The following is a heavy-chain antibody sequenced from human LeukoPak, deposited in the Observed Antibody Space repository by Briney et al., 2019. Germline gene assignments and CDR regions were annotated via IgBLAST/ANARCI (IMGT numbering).Heavy chain of an antibody. CDR2: VYYSGNT. Sequence: SETLSLTCAVSGGSISSSSYYWDWIRQPPGKGLEWIGSVYYSGNTYYNPSLKSRVTISVDTSKNQFSLKLSSVTAADTAVYYCARGGSTVTTDLDWFDPWGKGTTVTVSS. CDR3: ARGGSTVTTDLDWFDP. V-gene: IGHV4-39*07. J-gene: IGHJ6*04. CDR1: GGSISSSSYY. D-gene: IGHD4-17*01.